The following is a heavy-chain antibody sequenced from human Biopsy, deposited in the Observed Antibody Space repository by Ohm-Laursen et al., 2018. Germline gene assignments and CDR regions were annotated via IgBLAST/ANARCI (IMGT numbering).Heavy chain of an antibody. V-gene: IGHV3-23*01. J-gene: IGHJ4*02. CDR3: AKPADSYGSEFYFDY. Sequence: SLRLSCTASGFTFSSYAMTRVRQAPGKGLEWVSVINTSGGSTHYAVSVKGRFTISRDNSKNTLYLRMNSLRAEDTAVHYCAKPADSYGSEFYFDYWGQGTLVTASS. CDR2: INTSGGST. CDR1: GFTFSSYA. D-gene: IGHD4-17*01.